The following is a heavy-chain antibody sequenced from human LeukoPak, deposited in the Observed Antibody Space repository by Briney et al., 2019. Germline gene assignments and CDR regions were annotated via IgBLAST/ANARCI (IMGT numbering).Heavy chain of an antibody. CDR3: AKLPIHCGSTSCRGSFDI. CDR2: ISSSGSTI. V-gene: IGHV3-48*03. Sequence: GGSLRLSCAASGFTFSSYEMNWVRQAPGKGLEWVSYISSSGSTIYYADSVKGRFTISRDNSKNTLYLQMNSLRAEDTAVYYCAKLPIHCGSTSCRGSFDIWGQGTMVTVSS. D-gene: IGHD2-2*01. CDR1: GFTFSSYE. J-gene: IGHJ3*02.